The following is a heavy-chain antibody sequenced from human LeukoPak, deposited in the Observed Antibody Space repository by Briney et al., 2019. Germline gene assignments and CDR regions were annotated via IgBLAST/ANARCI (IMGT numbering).Heavy chain of an antibody. CDR2: IIPIFGIA. D-gene: IGHD4-11*01. Sequence: RASVKVSCKASGGTFSSYAISWVRQAPGQGIEWMGRIIPIFGIANYAQKFQGRVTITADKSTSTAYMELSSLRSEDTAVYYCARDTATTVTTYYYYYGMDVWGQGTTVTVSS. CDR1: GGTFSSYA. CDR3: ARDTATTVTTYYYYYGMDV. V-gene: IGHV1-69*04. J-gene: IGHJ6*02.